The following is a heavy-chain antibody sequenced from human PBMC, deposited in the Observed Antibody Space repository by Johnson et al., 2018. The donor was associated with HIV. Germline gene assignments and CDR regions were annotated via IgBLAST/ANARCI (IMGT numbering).Heavy chain of an antibody. D-gene: IGHD1-26*01. J-gene: IGHJ3*02. Sequence: VQLVESGGGLVKPGGSLRLSCAASGFTFSSYAMSWVRQAPGKGLEWVSGISGRGGSTYYADTVRGRVTISRDNSKNTLYLQMNSVRAEDTAVYYCAKDTVSGSYYDAFDIWGQGTMVTVSS. V-gene: IGHV3-23*04. CDR1: GFTFSSYA. CDR3: AKDTVSGSYYDAFDI. CDR2: ISGRGGST.